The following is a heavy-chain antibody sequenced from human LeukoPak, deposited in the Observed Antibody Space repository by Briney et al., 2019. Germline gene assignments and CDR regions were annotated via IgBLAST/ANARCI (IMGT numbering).Heavy chain of an antibody. CDR2: ISYDGSNK. V-gene: IGHV3-30*18. CDR3: AKGPVSGSRSPLDY. Sequence: GKSLRLSCAASGFTFFSYGMHWVRQASGKGLEWVAVISYDGSNKYYADSVKGRFTISRDNSKNTLYLEMISLRIEDTAVYYCAKGPVSGSRSPLDYWGQGTLVTVSS. D-gene: IGHD1-26*01. J-gene: IGHJ4*02. CDR1: GFTFFSYG.